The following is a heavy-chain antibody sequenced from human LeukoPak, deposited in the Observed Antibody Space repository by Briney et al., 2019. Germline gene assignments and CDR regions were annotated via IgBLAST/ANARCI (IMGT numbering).Heavy chain of an antibody. V-gene: IGHV1-46*01. CDR2: INPSGGST. Sequence: ASVKVSCKASGFTFTSYYMHWVRQAPGQGLEWMGIINPSGGSTSYPQKFQGRVTMTRDTSTSTVYMELSSLRSEDTAVYYCARDGFSSGYPYDAFDIWGQGTMVTVSS. D-gene: IGHD3-22*01. CDR1: GFTFTSYY. J-gene: IGHJ3*02. CDR3: ARDGFSSGYPYDAFDI.